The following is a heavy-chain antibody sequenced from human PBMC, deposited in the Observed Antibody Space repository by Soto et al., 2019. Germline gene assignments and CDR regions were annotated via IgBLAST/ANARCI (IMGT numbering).Heavy chain of an antibody. CDR1: GFTFSSYS. Sequence: GGSLRLSCAASGFTFSSYSMNWVRQAPGKGLEWVSYISSSSSTIYYAESVKGRFTISRDNAKNSLYLQMNSLRAEDTAVYYFARASGGSPRFYYYYYYMDVWGKGTTVTVSS. J-gene: IGHJ6*03. CDR3: ARASGGSPRFYYYYYYMDV. D-gene: IGHD3-16*01. CDR2: ISSSSSTI. V-gene: IGHV3-48*01.